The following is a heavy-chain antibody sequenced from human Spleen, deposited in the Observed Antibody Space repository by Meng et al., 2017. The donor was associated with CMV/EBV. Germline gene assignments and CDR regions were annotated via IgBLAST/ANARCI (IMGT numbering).Heavy chain of an antibody. CDR3: AHSDRVAGHFDY. J-gene: IGHJ4*02. V-gene: IGHV2-5*01. D-gene: IGHD2-15*01. CDR2: IYWTDDK. CDR1: GFSLSTGGVG. Sequence: SGPTLVKPTQTLTLTCTFSGFSLSTGGVGVGWIRQPPGKALEWLALIYWTDDKRYTSSLKSRLIVTKDTSKNQVVLTMTNMDPVDTATYYCAHSDRVAGHFDYWGQGTLVTVSS.